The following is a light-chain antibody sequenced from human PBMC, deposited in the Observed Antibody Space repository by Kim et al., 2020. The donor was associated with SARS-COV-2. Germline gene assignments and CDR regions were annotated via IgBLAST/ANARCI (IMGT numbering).Light chain of an antibody. Sequence: DIQMTQSPSTLSASVGDIVTISCRASQSISSWLAWYQQKPGKAPNLLIYELSSLESGVPSRFSGSGSGTEFTLTISSLQPDDFATYYCQQYNSYPLTFGGGTKVDIK. J-gene: IGKJ4*01. CDR1: QSISSW. CDR2: ELS. V-gene: IGKV1-5*03. CDR3: QQYNSYPLT.